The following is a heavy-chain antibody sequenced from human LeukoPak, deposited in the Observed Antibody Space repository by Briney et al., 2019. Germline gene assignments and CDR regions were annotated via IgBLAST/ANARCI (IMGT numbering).Heavy chain of an antibody. J-gene: IGHJ4*02. CDR1: GYTFTSYG. V-gene: IGHV1-18*01. D-gene: IGHD4-11*01. CDR3: ARDLHSNYDLPRDY. CDR2: ISAYNGNT. Sequence: ASVKVSCKASGYTFTSYGISWVRQAPGQGLEWMGWISAYNGNTNYAQKLQGRVTMTTDTSTSTVYMELSSLRSEDTAVYYCARDLHSNYDLPRDYWGQGTLVTVSS.